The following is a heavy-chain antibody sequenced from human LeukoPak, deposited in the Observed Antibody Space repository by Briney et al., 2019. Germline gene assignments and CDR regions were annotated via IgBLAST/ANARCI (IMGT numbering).Heavy chain of an antibody. V-gene: IGHV4-59*01. Sequence: PSESLSLTCAVDGGSISSYYCGWIRQPPGKGLGWIGSIYYSGSTNYNPSLKSRVTISVDTSKNQFSLKLSSVTAADTAVYYCARTTEGGYTYDYFYYYYLVVWGKGTTVTISS. CDR2: IYYSGST. J-gene: IGHJ6*03. D-gene: IGHD5-18*01. CDR3: ARTTEGGYTYDYFYYYYLVV. CDR1: GGSISSYY.